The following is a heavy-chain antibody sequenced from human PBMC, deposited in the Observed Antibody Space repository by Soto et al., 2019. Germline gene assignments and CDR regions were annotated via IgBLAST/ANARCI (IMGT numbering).Heavy chain of an antibody. Sequence: QVQLVQSGAEVKKPGASVKVSCKVSGYTLTELSMHWVRQAPGKGLEWMGGFDSEDGETIYAQKFQGRVTMTEDTATDTAYMELSSLRSEDTAVYYCATDRVTFGGVIVRLGWGTFDSWGQGTLVTVSS. D-gene: IGHD3-16*02. CDR1: GYTLTELS. J-gene: IGHJ4*02. CDR2: FDSEDGET. CDR3: ATDRVTFGGVIVRLGWGTFDS. V-gene: IGHV1-24*01.